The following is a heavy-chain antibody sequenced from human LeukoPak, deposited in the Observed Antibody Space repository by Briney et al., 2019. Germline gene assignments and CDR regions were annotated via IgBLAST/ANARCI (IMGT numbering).Heavy chain of an antibody. J-gene: IGHJ4*02. V-gene: IGHV1-46*01. D-gene: IGHD2-2*02. CDR1: GYTFTSYY. Sequence: GASVKVSCKASGYTFTSYYMHWVRQAPGQGLEWMGIINPGGGSTSYAQKFQGRVTMTRDTSTSTVYMELSSLRSEDTAVYYCARGARRVDIVVVPAAINDPGFDYWGQGTLVTVSS. CDR2: INPGGGST. CDR3: ARGARRVDIVVVPAAINDPGFDY.